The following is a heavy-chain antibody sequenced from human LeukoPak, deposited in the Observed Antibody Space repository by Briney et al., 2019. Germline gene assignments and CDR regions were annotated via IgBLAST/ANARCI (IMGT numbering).Heavy chain of an antibody. J-gene: IGHJ6*02. Sequence: ASVKVSCKASGYTFTSYGISWVRQAPGQGLEWMGWISAYNGNTNYAQKLQGRVTMTTDTSTSTAYMELRSLRSDDTAVCYCARHIVVVRTSYYYYYGMDVWGQGTTVTVSS. D-gene: IGHD2-2*01. CDR3: ARHIVVVRTSYYYYYGMDV. CDR1: GYTFTSYG. V-gene: IGHV1-18*01. CDR2: ISAYNGNT.